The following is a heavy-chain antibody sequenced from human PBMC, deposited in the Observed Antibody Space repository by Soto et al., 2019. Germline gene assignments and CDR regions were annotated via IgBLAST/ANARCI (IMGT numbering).Heavy chain of an antibody. D-gene: IGHD3-3*02. CDR3: SRDPLAFHIGGH. CDR2: MSPDGRKR. CDR1: GFTFSDYW. V-gene: IGHV3-7*01. Sequence: EVQLVESGGGLVQPEGSLRLSCAASGFTFSDYWLSWVRQSPVKGLEWVANMSPDGRKRYYLDSLKGRFTISRDNAKNSLYLQMNRLSAEDTAVYFCSRDPLAFHIGGHWGQGTLVTVSS. J-gene: IGHJ4*02.